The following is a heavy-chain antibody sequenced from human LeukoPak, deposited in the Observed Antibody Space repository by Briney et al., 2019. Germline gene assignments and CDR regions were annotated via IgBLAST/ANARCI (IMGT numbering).Heavy chain of an antibody. J-gene: IGHJ4*02. V-gene: IGHV4-34*01. D-gene: IGHD3-3*01. Sequence: PSETLSLTCAVYGGSFSGYYWSWIRQPPGKGLEWIGEINHSGGTNYNPSLKSRVTISVDTSKNQFSLKLSSVTAADTAVYYCARGRPKVPYDFWSGYTGGEFDYWGQGTLVTVSS. CDR2: INHSGGT. CDR3: ARGRPKVPYDFWSGYTGGEFDY. CDR1: GGSFSGYY.